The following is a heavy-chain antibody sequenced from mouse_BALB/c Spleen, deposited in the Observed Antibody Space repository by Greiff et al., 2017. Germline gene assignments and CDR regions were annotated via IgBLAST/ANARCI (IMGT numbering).Heavy chain of an antibody. CDR3: ARRVYYDYDEAWFAY. D-gene: IGHD2-4*01. Sequence: QVQLKESGPGLVAPSQSLSITCTVSGFSLSRYSVHWVRQPPGKGLEWLGMIWGGGSTDYNSALKSRLSISKDNSKSQVFLKMNSLQTDDTAMYYCARRVYYDYDEAWFAYWGQGTLVTVSA. J-gene: IGHJ3*01. V-gene: IGHV2-6-4*01. CDR1: GFSLSRYS. CDR2: IWGGGST.